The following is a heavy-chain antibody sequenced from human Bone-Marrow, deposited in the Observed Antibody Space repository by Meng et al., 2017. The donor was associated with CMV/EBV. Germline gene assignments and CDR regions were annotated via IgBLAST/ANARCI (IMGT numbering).Heavy chain of an antibody. CDR1: GYTFTSYA. D-gene: IGHD3-22*01. CDR3: ARGISMIVGDGLYHWFDP. V-gene: IGHV1-8*03. J-gene: IGHJ5*02. CDR2: MNPNSGNT. Sequence: ASVKVSCKASGYTFTSYAMHWVRQAPGQRLEWMGWMNPNSGNTGYAQKFKGRVTITRNTSINTAYMELSSLRSEDTAVYYCARGISMIVGDGLYHWFDPWGQGTLVTASS.